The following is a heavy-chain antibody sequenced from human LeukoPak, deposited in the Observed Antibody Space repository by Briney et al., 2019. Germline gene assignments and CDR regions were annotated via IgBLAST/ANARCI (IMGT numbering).Heavy chain of an antibody. J-gene: IGHJ3*02. D-gene: IGHD3-9*01. CDR1: GYRFTSYW. CDR2: IYPGDSDT. V-gene: IGHV5-51*01. CDR3: ARRETGEDAFDI. Sequence: GESLQISCKASGYRFTSYWIGWVRQMPGKGLEWMGIIYPGDSDTIYSPSFHGQVTISADKSISTAYLQWSSLKASDTAMYYCARRETGEDAFDIWGQGTMVTVSS.